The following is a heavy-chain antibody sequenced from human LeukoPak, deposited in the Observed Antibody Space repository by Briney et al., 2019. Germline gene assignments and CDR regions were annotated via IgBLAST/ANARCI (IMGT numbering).Heavy chain of an antibody. Sequence: GGSLRLSCAASGFTFSTSAMSWVRQAPGKGLEWVSSIRGSVSTYYADSVKGRFAISRDNSRNTVYLQMSSLRVEDTAVYYCAKGRSGYDFGTCGQGTLVTVSS. J-gene: IGHJ5*02. CDR1: GFTFSTSA. V-gene: IGHV3-23*01. CDR3: AKGRSGYDFGT. D-gene: IGHD3-3*01. CDR2: IRGSVST.